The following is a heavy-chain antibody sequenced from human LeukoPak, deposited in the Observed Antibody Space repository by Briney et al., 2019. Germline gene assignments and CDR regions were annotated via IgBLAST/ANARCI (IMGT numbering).Heavy chain of an antibody. CDR3: PTYTNRLHY. CDR1: GCTITYFY. J-gene: IGHJ4*02. D-gene: IGHD2-8*01. CDR2: IHYRGST. Sequence: PSGTLSLTCTVSGCTITYFYWNWIRQPPGKGLEWIGYIHYRGSTNYNPSLKSRGTISVDTFKNQFPIKPSTGTAADAAVDYGPTYTNRLHYWGQGTLVTVSS. V-gene: IGHV4-59*01.